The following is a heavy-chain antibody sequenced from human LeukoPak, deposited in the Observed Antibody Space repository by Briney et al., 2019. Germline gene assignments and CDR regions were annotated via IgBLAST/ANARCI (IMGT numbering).Heavy chain of an antibody. J-gene: IGHJ4*02. V-gene: IGHV3-7*01. CDR2: IKQDGNEK. CDR3: ARGGQRSSSWLS. CDR1: GFTFTNYW. Sequence: GGSLRLSCAASGFTFTNYWMSWVRQAPGTGLEWVANIKQDGNEKYYVDSVRGRFTISRDNAKNSLYLQMNSLRAEDTAVYYCARGGQRSSSWLSWGQGTLVTVSS. D-gene: IGHD6-13*01.